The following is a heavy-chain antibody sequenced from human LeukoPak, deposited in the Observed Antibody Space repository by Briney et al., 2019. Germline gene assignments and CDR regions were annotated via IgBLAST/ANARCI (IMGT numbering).Heavy chain of an antibody. CDR2: IYYSGST. CDR3: AKSYYYDSSGYHRGAFDI. V-gene: IGHV4-39*01. J-gene: IGHJ3*02. D-gene: IGHD3-22*01. Sequence: SETLSLTCTVSGGSISSSSYYWGWIGQPPGKGLEWIGSIYYSGSTYYNPSLKSRVTISVDTSKNQFSLKLSSVTAADTAVYYCAKSYYYDSSGYHRGAFDIWGQGTMVTVSS. CDR1: GGSISSSSYY.